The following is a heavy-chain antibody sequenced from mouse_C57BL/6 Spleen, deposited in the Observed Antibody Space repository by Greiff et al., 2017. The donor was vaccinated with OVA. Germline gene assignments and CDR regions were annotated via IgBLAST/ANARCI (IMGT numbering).Heavy chain of an antibody. V-gene: IGHV1-42*01. CDR1: GYSFTGYY. D-gene: IGHD2-4*01. Sequence: EVKLVESGPELVKPGASVKISCKASGYSFTGYYMNWVKQSPEKSLEWIGEINPSTGGTTYNQKFKAKATLTVDKSSSTAYMQLKSLTSEDSAVYYCARERNYDYDGFAYWGQGTLVTVSA. CDR2: INPSTGGT. J-gene: IGHJ3*01. CDR3: ARERNYDYDGFAY.